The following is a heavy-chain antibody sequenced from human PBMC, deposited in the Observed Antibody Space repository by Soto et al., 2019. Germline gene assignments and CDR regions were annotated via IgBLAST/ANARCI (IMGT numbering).Heavy chain of an antibody. CDR1: GFTFSNAW. CDR3: TTPRQLGMGYYYYYGMDV. Sequence: GGSLRLSCAASGFTFSNAWMNWVRQAPGKGLEWVGRIKSKTDGGTTDYAAPVKGRLTISRDDSKNTLYLQMNSLKTEDTAVYYCTTPRQLGMGYYYYYGMDVWGQGTTVTVSS. CDR2: IKSKTDGGTT. V-gene: IGHV3-15*07. J-gene: IGHJ6*02. D-gene: IGHD6-6*01.